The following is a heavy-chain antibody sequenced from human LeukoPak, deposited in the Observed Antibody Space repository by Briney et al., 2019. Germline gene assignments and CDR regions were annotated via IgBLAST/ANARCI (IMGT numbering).Heavy chain of an antibody. D-gene: IGHD1-1*01. CDR3: ARGRRYNWNDPTLLHYYGMDV. V-gene: IGHV1-18*01. J-gene: IGHJ6*02. CDR2: ISAYNGNT. Sequence: ASVKVSCKASGYTFTSYGISWVRQAPGQGLEWMGWISAYNGNTNYAQKLQGRVTMTTDTSTSTAYMELRSLRSDDTAVYYCARGRRYNWNDPTLLHYYGMDVWGQGTTVTVSS. CDR1: GYTFTSYG.